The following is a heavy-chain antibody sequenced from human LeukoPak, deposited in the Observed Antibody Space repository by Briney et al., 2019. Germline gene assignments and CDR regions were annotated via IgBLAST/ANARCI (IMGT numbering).Heavy chain of an antibody. V-gene: IGHV3-23*01. CDR2: ISGSGNTT. CDR1: GFTFSSYA. J-gene: IGHJ4*02. Sequence: GGSLRLSCAASGFTFSSYAMSWVRQAPGKGLEWVSGISGSGNTTYYADSVKGRFTISRDNSKNTLYLQMNSLRANDTAVYYCATGAGSGWYFYYWGQGIPVTVSS. D-gene: IGHD6-25*01. CDR3: ATGAGSGWYFYY.